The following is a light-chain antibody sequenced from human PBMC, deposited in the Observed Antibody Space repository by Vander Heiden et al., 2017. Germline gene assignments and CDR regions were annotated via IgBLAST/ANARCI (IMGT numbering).Light chain of an antibody. J-gene: IGKJ2*01. CDR2: GAS. Sequence: EIVMPRPPATLSASLGERATLSCRASQGVSSSLAWYQQKPGQAPRLLIYGASSRDTGIPARFSGSGSGTEFTLTISSLQSEDFAVYYCQQDNNWPPYTFGQGTKLEIK. CDR1: QGVSSS. CDR3: QQDNNWPPYT. V-gene: IGKV3-15*01.